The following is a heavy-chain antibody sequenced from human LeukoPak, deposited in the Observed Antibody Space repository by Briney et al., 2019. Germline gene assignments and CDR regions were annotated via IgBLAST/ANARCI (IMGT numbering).Heavy chain of an antibody. CDR2: ISSSGDTI. D-gene: IGHD2-15*01. CDR1: GFNFSNYA. V-gene: IGHV3-48*02. Sequence: PGGSLRLSCAASGFNFSNYAINWVRQAPGKGLECVSYISSSGDTIYYADSVKGRFTISRDNAKNSLSLQMNRLRDEDTAVYYCARDRYCSGGSCYSGFDPWGQGTLVTVSS. CDR3: ARDRYCSGGSCYSGFDP. J-gene: IGHJ5*02.